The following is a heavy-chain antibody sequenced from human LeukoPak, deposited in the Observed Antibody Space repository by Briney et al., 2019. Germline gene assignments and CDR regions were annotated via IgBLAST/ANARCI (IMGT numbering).Heavy chain of an antibody. V-gene: IGHV4-39*07. CDR2: IYYSGST. Sequence: SETLSLTCTVSGGSIGSSSYYWGWIRQPPGKGLEWIGSIYYSGSTYYNPSLKSRVTMSVDTSKNQFSLKLSSVTAADTAEYYCARDSSSWGHYFDYWGQGTLVTVSS. J-gene: IGHJ4*02. D-gene: IGHD6-13*01. CDR1: GGSIGSSSYY. CDR3: ARDSSSWGHYFDY.